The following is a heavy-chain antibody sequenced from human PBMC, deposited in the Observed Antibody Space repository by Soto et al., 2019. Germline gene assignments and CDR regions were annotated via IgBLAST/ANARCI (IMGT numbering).Heavy chain of an antibody. V-gene: IGHV3-23*01. D-gene: IGHD6-13*01. CDR1: GFTFTSYA. Sequence: EVQLLETGGGLVQPGGSLSLSCAASGFTFTSYAMSWVRPAPGKGLEWVSALSGSGGNTYYADSVKGRLTISRDNSEKALELQINSLRAEDTAVCYCAKGGQQLGGGYFDYWGQGTLVTVSS. CDR3: AKGGQQLGGGYFDY. J-gene: IGHJ4*02. CDR2: LSGSGGNT.